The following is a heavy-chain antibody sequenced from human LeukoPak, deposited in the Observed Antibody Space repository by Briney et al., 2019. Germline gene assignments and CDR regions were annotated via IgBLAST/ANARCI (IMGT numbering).Heavy chain of an antibody. CDR1: GFTLSSYA. D-gene: IGHD3-10*01. V-gene: IGHV3-23*01. CDR2: ISVSGNA. CDR3: AKSLSSRGLIIPKTTRYFDY. J-gene: IGHJ4*02. Sequence: PGGSLRLSCAASGFTLSSYAMSWVRQAPGKGLEWVSAISVSGNAYHADSVKGRFTISRDSSKNTLYLQMNSLRAEDTAVYYCAKSLSSRGLIIPKTTRYFDYWGQGTLVTVSS.